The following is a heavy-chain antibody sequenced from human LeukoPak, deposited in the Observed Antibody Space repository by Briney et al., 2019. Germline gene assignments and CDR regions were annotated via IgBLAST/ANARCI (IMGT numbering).Heavy chain of an antibody. CDR2: MHYDGSNK. CDR3: AKGGYSSSWYYAFDM. V-gene: IGHV3-30*02. D-gene: IGHD6-13*01. J-gene: IGHJ3*02. CDR1: GFTFNNYG. Sequence: GGSLRLSCAASGFTFNNYGIHWVRQTPGKGLEWVAFMHYDGSNKYYADSVKGRFTISRDNSKNTLYLQVNSLRAEDTAVYYCAKGGYSSSWYYAFDMWGQGTMITVSS.